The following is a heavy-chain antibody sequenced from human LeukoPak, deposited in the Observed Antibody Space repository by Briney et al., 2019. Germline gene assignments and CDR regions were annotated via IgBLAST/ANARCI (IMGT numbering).Heavy chain of an antibody. CDR3: ATDLSGYCSGGSCLFDY. Sequence: GASVKVPCKVSGYTLTELSMHWVRQAPGKGLEWMGGFDPEDGETIYAQKFQGRVTMTEDTSTDTAYMELSSLRSEDTAVYYCATDLSGYCSGGSCLFDYWGQGTLVTVSS. CDR1: GYTLTELS. D-gene: IGHD2-15*01. V-gene: IGHV1-24*01. J-gene: IGHJ4*02. CDR2: FDPEDGET.